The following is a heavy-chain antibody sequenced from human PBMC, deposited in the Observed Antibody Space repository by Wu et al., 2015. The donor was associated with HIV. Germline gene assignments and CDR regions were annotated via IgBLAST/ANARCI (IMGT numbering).Heavy chain of an antibody. D-gene: IGHD3-10*01. V-gene: IGHV1-69*05. CDR2: IIPIFGTA. Sequence: QVQLVQSGAEVKKPGSSVKVSCKASGGTFSSYAISWVRQAPGQGLEWMGGIIPIFGTANYAQKFQGRVTITTDESTSTAYMELSSLRSEDTAVYYCASTPLLWFGELLPATGQNGYWGQGTLVTVSS. CDR1: GGTFSSYA. CDR3: ASTPLLWFGELLPATGQNGY. J-gene: IGHJ4*02.